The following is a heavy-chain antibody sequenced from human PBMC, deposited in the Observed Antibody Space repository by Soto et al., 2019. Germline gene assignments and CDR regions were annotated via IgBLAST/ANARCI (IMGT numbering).Heavy chain of an antibody. CDR2: IHSDGNT. CDR1: GFNVNSNS. J-gene: IGHJ5*01. CDR3: ARHAWLES. Sequence: PGGSLRLSCAASGFNVNSNSMNWVRQAPGKGLEWLSVIHSDGNTAYAGSVKGRFTISRDSSENTFYPQMNSLRAEDTAVCYCARHAWLESWGQGTLVTVSS. V-gene: IGHV3-53*01.